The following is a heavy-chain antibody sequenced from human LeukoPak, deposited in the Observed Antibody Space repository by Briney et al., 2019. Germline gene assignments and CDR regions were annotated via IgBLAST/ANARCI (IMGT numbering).Heavy chain of an antibody. CDR3: AKDSRYSDSSGCSLP. Sequence: AGSLILSCAASGFTFSSYAMSWVRQAPGKGLEWVSTITGSGSSTYYADSVKGRFTISRDNSKNKLHLQMYSLRAEDTAVYYCAKDSRYSDSSGCSLPWGQGTLVTVSS. CDR2: ITGSGSST. D-gene: IGHD3-22*01. V-gene: IGHV3-23*01. CDR1: GFTFSSYA. J-gene: IGHJ5*02.